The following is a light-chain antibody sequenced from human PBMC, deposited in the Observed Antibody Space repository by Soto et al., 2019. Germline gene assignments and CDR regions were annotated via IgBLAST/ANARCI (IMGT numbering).Light chain of an antibody. CDR3: QQAASFPIT. J-gene: IGKJ5*01. CDR1: QGVSTW. Sequence: NQSPSSVSASVGDRVTITFRASQGVSTWLAWYQQKPGKAPNLLIYTASSLQSGVPSRFSGSGSGTDFTLTINGLQPEDFATYYCQQAASFPITFGQGTRLEIK. V-gene: IGKV1-12*01. CDR2: TAS.